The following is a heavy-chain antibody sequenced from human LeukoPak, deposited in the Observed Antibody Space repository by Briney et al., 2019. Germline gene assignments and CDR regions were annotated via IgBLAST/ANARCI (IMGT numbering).Heavy chain of an antibody. Sequence: SGGSLRLSCAASGFTFSNAWMSWVRQAPGKGLEWVGRIKSKADGGTTDYAAPVKGRFTISRDDSKNTLYLQMHSLKTEDTAVYYCTTTYYDFWSGSYYYYMDVWGKGTTVTVSS. J-gene: IGHJ6*03. CDR2: IKSKADGGTT. CDR1: GFTFSNAW. V-gene: IGHV3-15*01. CDR3: TTTYYDFWSGSYYYYMDV. D-gene: IGHD3-3*01.